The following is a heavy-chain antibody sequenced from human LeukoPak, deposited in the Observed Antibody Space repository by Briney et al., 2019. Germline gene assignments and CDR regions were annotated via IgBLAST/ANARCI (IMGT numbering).Heavy chain of an antibody. CDR3: ARDLTDIVVVVAATLGY. CDR1: GYTFTSNY. Sequence: ASVKVSCKAFGYTFTSNYMHWVRQAPGQGLEWMGIINPSGGSTSYAQKFQGRVTMTRDMSTSTVYMELSSLRSEDTAVYYCARDLTDIVVVVAATLGYWGQGTLVTVSS. CDR2: INPSGGST. D-gene: IGHD2-15*01. J-gene: IGHJ4*02. V-gene: IGHV1-46*01.